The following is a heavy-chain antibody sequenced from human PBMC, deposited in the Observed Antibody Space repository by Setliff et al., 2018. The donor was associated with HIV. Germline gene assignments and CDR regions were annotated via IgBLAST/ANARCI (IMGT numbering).Heavy chain of an antibody. J-gene: IGHJ6*02. Sequence: SETLSLTCTVSGDSISSHSWSWIRQPPGKGLEWIGTLYHSGSPIYNSSLKSRVTISGDPSNNQLSLSLSSMTAADTAVYYCARPVSKYFYGMDVWGLGTTVTVSS. CDR1: GDSISSHS. CDR2: LYHSGSP. V-gene: IGHV4-59*11. CDR3: ARPVSKYFYGMDV.